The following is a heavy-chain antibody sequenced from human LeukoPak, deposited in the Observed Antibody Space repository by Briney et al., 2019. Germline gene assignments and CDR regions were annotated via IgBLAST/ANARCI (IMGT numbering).Heavy chain of an antibody. CDR3: ARGAEFYCSGGSRYSSYFDY. Sequence: SETLSPTCTVSGGSISSYYWSWIRQPAGKGLEWIGRIYTSGSTNYNPSLKSRVTMSVDTSKNQFSLKLSSVTAADTAVYYCARGAEFYCSGGSRYSSYFDYWGQGTLVTVSS. CDR2: IYTSGST. D-gene: IGHD2-15*01. V-gene: IGHV4-4*07. J-gene: IGHJ4*02. CDR1: GGSISSYY.